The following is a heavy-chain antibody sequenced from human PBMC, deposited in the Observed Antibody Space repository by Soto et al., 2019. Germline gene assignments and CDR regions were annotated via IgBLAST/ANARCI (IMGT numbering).Heavy chain of an antibody. CDR3: ASPKIAFYNWFDP. D-gene: IGHD3-3*02. CDR1: GGSIRGSGYY. CDR2: IYYSGST. Sequence: SETLSLTCTVAGGSIRGSGYYWGWIRQPPGKGLEWIGSIYYSGSTYYNPSLKSRVTISVDTSKNQFSLKLSSVTAADTAVYYCASPKIAFYNWFDPWGQGTLVTVSS. J-gene: IGHJ5*02. V-gene: IGHV4-39*01.